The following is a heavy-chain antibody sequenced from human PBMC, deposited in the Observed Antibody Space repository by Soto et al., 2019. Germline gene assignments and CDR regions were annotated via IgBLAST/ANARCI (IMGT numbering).Heavy chain of an antibody. J-gene: IGHJ3*02. D-gene: IGHD3-10*01. CDR3: ARDPFGGECFDI. V-gene: IGHV3-21*01. Sequence: GGSLRLSCAASGFTFSSYSMNWVRQAPGKGLEWVSSISSSSSYIYYADSVKGRFTISRDNAKNSLYLQMNSLRAEDTAVYYCARDPFGGECFDIWGQGTMVTVSS. CDR1: GFTFSSYS. CDR2: ISSSSSYI.